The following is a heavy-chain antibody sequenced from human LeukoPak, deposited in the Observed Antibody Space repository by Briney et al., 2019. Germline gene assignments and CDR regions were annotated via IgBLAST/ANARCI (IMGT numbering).Heavy chain of an antibody. V-gene: IGHV5-51*01. CDR3: GGGYSYGYAPGAFDI. D-gene: IGHD5-18*01. CDR1: GYSFTSYW. Sequence: GESLKISCKGSGYSFTSYWIGWVRQMPGKGLEWMGIIYLGDSDTRYSPSFQGQVTISADKSISTAYLQWSSLKASDTAMYYCGGGYSYGYAPGAFDIWGQGTMVTVSS. J-gene: IGHJ3*02. CDR2: IYLGDSDT.